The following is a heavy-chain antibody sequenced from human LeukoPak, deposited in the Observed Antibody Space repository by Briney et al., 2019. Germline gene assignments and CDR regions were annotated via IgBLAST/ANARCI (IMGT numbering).Heavy chain of an antibody. CDR3: AKGVGDPMGATTHLDY. CDR2: INSDGSST. D-gene: IGHD1-26*01. CDR1: GFTFSSYW. V-gene: IGHV3-74*01. J-gene: IGHJ4*02. Sequence: GGSLRLSCAASGFTFSSYWMHWVRQAPGKGLVWVSRINSDGSSTSYADSVKGRFTISRDNAKNTLYLQMNSLRAEDTAVYYCAKGVGDPMGATTHLDYWGQGILVTVSS.